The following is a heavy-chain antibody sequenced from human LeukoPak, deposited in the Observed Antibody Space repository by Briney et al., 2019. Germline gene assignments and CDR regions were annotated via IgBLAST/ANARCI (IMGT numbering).Heavy chain of an antibody. Sequence: GGSLRLSCAASEFTFSRYWMSWVRQAPGKGLEWVANINDDGSEKYYVDSVKGRFTISRDNAKNSLYLQMNSLRVEDAAVYFCARDPSGNDPFDIWGQGTMVIVSS. J-gene: IGHJ3*02. CDR3: ARDPSGNDPFDI. D-gene: IGHD1-26*01. CDR1: EFTFSRYW. CDR2: INDDGSEK. V-gene: IGHV3-7*05.